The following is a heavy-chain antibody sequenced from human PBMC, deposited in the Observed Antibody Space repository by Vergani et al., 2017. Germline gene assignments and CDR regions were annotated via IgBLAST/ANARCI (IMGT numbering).Heavy chain of an antibody. Sequence: QVQLVESGGGVVQPGRSLRLSCAASGFTFNQYGMHWVRQAPGKGLEWVAVTWYDGNNKQYADSVKGRFTISRDNSKSTMYLQMNSLRDEDKGVYYCAGDLRLLYNRFDPWGQGNLVTVSS. D-gene: IGHD1-14*01. CDR1: GFTFNQYG. CDR2: TWYDGNNK. V-gene: IGHV3-33*01. J-gene: IGHJ5*02. CDR3: AGDLRLLYNRFDP.